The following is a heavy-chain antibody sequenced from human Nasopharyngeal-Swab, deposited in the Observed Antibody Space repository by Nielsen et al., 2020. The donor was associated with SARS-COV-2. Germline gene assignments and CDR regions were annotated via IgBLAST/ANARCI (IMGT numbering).Heavy chain of an antibody. V-gene: IGHV4-34*01. J-gene: IGHJ3*02. D-gene: IGHD2-2*01. CDR3: ARPNTPEDIVVVPAAIAFDI. CDR2: INHSGST. Sequence: RQATGKGLEWIGEINHSGSTNYNPSLKSRVTISVDTSKNQFSLKLSSVTAADTAVYYCARPNTPEDIVVVPAAIAFDIWGQGTTVTVSS.